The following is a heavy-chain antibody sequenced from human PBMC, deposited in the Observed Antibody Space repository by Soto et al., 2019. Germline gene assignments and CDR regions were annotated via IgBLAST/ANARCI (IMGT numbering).Heavy chain of an antibody. V-gene: IGHV3-48*03. D-gene: IGHD7-27*01. J-gene: IGHJ4*02. Sequence: GGSLRLSCAASGITFSNYEMNWVRQVPGKGLEWISFISSDGDTIYYAVSVKGRFTISRDNAKNSLYLQMNSLRAEDSAVYYCASPWGSSDYWGQGTLVTVSS. CDR3: ASPWGSSDY. CDR2: ISSDGDTI. CDR1: GITFSNYE.